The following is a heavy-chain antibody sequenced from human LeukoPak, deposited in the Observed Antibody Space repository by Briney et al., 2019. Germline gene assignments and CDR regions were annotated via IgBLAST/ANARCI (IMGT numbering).Heavy chain of an antibody. CDR3: ARTKSGPWVAFDI. D-gene: IGHD2-15*01. CDR1: GFTFSSYS. J-gene: IGHJ3*02. CDR2: ISSSSSTI. V-gene: IGHV3-48*04. Sequence: QSGGSLRLSCAASGFTFSSYSMNWVRQAPGKGLEWVSYISSSSSTIYYADSVKGRFTISRDNAKNSLYLQMNSLRAEDTAVYYCARTKSGPWVAFDIWGQGTMVTVSS.